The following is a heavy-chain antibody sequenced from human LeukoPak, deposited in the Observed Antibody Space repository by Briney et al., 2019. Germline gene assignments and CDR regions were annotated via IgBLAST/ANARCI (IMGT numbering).Heavy chain of an antibody. Sequence: KPSETLSLTCTVSGGSISSYYWSWIRQPPGKGLEWIGYIYYGGSTDYNSSLKSRVTMSIDTSKNQFYLKLSSATAADTAVYYCARNQVLPFDVFNLWGQGTMVTVSS. CDR2: IYYGGST. V-gene: IGHV4-59*08. D-gene: IGHD1-14*01. J-gene: IGHJ3*01. CDR3: ARNQVLPFDVFNL. CDR1: GGSISSYY.